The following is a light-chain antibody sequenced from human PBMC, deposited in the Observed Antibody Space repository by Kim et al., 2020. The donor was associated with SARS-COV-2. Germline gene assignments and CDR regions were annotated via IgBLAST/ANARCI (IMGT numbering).Light chain of an antibody. J-gene: IGLJ3*02. Sequence: ASVKLTCTLGSGHSNYAVAWQQQRAEKGPRYLMKVNSDGSHNKGDGIPDRFSGSASGAERYLTISSLQSEDEADYYCQTWGPGIRVFGGGTKVTVL. CDR1: SGHSNYA. CDR3: QTWGPGIRV. V-gene: IGLV4-69*01. CDR2: VNSDGSH.